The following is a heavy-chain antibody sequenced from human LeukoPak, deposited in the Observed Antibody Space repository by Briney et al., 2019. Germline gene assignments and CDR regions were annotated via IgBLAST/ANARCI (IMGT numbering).Heavy chain of an antibody. D-gene: IGHD2-15*01. CDR2: ISSSGGTI. CDR3: ARDLRLGYCSGNSCYSS. V-gene: IGHV3-48*03. CDR1: GFTFSSYE. Sequence: GGSLRLSCAASGFTFSSYEMNWVRQAPGKGPEWVSYISSSGGTIYHADSVKGRFSISRDNARNSLYLQMNSLRAEDTAVYYCARDLRLGYCSGNSCYSSWGQGTLVTVSS. J-gene: IGHJ5*02.